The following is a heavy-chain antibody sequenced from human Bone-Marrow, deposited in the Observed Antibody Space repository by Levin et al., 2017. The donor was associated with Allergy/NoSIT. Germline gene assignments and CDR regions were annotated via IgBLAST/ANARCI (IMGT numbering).Heavy chain of an antibody. Sequence: GESLKISCKASGYTFTGYYMHWVRQAPGQGLEWLGWINANSGGTKYGQKFQGRVTLTRDTSIRTAYMELSGLRSDDTAVYFCARGDSGDSSIDPWGQGTLVTVSS. CDR1: GYTFTGYY. CDR3: ARGDSGDSSIDP. D-gene: IGHD4-17*01. J-gene: IGHJ5*02. CDR2: INANSGGT. V-gene: IGHV1-2*02.